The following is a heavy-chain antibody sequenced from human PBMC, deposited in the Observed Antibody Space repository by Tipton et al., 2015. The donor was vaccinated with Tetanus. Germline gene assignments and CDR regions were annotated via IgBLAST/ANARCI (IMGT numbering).Heavy chain of an antibody. CDR2: IYPGDSDT. CDR3: ARGHVPVIAAAGTARGIYYYYGMDV. D-gene: IGHD6-13*01. CDR1: GYSFTSYW. V-gene: IGHV5-51*01. Sequence: QLVQSGAEVKKPGESLKISCKGSGYSFTSYWIGWVRQMPGKGLEWMGIIYPGDSDTRYSPSFQGQVTISADKSISTAYLQWSSLKASDTAMYYCARGHVPVIAAAGTARGIYYYYGMDVWGQGTTVTVSS. J-gene: IGHJ6*02.